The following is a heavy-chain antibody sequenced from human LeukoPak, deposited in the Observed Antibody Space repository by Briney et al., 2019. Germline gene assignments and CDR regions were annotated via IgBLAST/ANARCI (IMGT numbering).Heavy chain of an antibody. J-gene: IGHJ4*02. Sequence: SETLSLTCTVSGYSISSGYYWGWIRQPPGKGLEWIGSIYHSGSTYYNPSLKSRVTISVDTSKNQFSLKLSSVTAADTAVYYCARDPYGDYDYWGQGTLVTVSS. CDR2: IYHSGST. V-gene: IGHV4-38-2*02. D-gene: IGHD4-17*01. CDR1: GYSISSGYY. CDR3: ARDPYGDYDY.